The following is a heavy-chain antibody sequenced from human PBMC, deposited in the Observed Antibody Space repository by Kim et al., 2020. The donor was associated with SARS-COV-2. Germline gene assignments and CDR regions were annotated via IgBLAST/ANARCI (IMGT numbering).Heavy chain of an antibody. V-gene: IGHV4-59*09. CDR2: T. J-gene: IGHJ4*02. CDR3: ARGKVGATHDY. Sequence: TNNNPSLKSRVTISVDTSKNQFSLRLSSVTAADTAVYYCARGKVGATHDYWGQGTLVAVSS. D-gene: IGHD1-26*01.